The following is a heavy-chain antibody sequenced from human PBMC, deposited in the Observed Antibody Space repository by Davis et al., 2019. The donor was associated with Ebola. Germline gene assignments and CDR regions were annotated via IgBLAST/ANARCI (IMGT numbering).Heavy chain of an antibody. J-gene: IGHJ4*02. CDR2: ISSSGSTI. V-gene: IGHV3-48*03. CDR1: GFTFSSYE. D-gene: IGHD5-18*01. Sequence: GGSLRLSCAASGFTFSSYEMNWVRQAPGKGLEWVSYISSSGSTIYDADSVKGRFTISRDNAKNSLYLQMNSLRAEDTAVYYCARPGPERWIQLWSFDYWGQGTLVTVSS. CDR3: ARPGPERWIQLWSFDY.